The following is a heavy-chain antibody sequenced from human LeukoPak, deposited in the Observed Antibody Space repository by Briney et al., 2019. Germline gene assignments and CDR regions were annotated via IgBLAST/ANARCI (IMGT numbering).Heavy chain of an antibody. CDR3: AKAGYYYYYMDV. CDR2: IWYDGSNK. Sequence: GGSLRLSCAASGFTFNSYGMHWVRQAPGKGLELVAFIWYDGSNKYYADSVKGRFTISRDSSKNTLYLQMNSLRAEDTAVYYCAKAGYYYYYMDVWGKGTTVTVSS. J-gene: IGHJ6*03. CDR1: GFTFNSYG. D-gene: IGHD3-10*01. V-gene: IGHV3-30*02.